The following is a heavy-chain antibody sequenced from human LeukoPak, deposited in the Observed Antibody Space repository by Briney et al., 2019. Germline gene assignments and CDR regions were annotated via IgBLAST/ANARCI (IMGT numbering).Heavy chain of an antibody. J-gene: IGHJ4*02. CDR3: ARAGVWPIAKFDY. CDR1: GGSISSYY. D-gene: IGHD1-26*01. V-gene: IGHV4-59*01. Sequence: KPSETLSPTCTVSGGSISSYYWSWIRQPPGKGLEWIGYIYYSGSTNYNPSPKSRVTISVDTSKNQFSLKLSSVTAADTAVYYCARAGVWPIAKFDYWGQGTLVTVSS. CDR2: IYYSGST.